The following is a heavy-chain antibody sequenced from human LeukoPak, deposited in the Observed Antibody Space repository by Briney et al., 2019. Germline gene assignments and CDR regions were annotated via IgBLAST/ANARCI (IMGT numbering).Heavy chain of an antibody. D-gene: IGHD2-15*01. CDR2: IYYSGST. Sequence: PSETLSLTCAVYGGSFSGYYWSWIRQPPGKGLEWIGYIYYSGSTYYNPSLKSRVTISVDTSKNQFSLKLSSVTAADTAVYYCARDSRYCSGGSCFNWFDPWGQGTLVTVSS. V-gene: IGHV4-34*09. J-gene: IGHJ5*02. CDR1: GGSFSGYY. CDR3: ARDSRYCSGGSCFNWFDP.